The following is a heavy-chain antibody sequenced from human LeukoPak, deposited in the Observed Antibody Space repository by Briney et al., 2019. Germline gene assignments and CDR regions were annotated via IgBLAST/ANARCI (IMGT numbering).Heavy chain of an antibody. Sequence: GGSLRLSCAASGFTFDDYSMHWVRQAPGKGLEWVSTISWDGGYIDYADSVKGRFTTSRDNAKNSLYLQMNSLRAEDTAFYYCAKEGRAGQSRGINWFVPWGQGTLVTVSP. J-gene: IGHJ5*02. CDR3: AKEGRAGQSRGINWFVP. V-gene: IGHV3-9*01. CDR2: ISWDGGYI. D-gene: IGHD6-19*01. CDR1: GFTFDDYS.